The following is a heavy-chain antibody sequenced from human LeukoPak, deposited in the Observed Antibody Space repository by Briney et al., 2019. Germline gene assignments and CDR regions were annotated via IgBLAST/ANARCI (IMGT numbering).Heavy chain of an antibody. CDR2: INPSGGST. D-gene: IGHD5-24*01. CDR1: GYTFTSYY. CDR3: ARDRRATIRNQYLGNFDY. J-gene: IGHJ4*02. V-gene: IGHV1-46*01. Sequence: ASVKVSCKASGYTFTSYYMHWVRQAPGQGLEWMGIINPSGGSTSYAQKFQGRVTMTRDTSTSTVYMELSSVRSEDTAVYYCARDRRATIRNQYLGNFDYWGQGTLVTVSS.